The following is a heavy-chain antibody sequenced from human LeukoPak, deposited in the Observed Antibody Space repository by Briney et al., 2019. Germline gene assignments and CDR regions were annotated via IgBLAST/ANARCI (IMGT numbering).Heavy chain of an antibody. V-gene: IGHV4-59*01. CDR2: IYDSEST. CDR1: GGSISSYY. Sequence: PSETLSLTCTVSGGSISSYYWSWIRQPPGKGLEWIGYIYDSESTNYNSSLKSRVTILIDTSKNQFSLKLSSVTAADTAVYYCARHSAHSSTNDAFDIWGQGTMVTVSS. CDR3: ARHSAHSSTNDAFDI. D-gene: IGHD6-13*01. J-gene: IGHJ3*02.